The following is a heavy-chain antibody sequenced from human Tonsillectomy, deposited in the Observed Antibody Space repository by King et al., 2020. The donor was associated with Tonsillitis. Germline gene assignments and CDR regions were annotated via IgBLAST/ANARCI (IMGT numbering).Heavy chain of an antibody. V-gene: IGHV3-21*01. CDR3: ARGREDPNELRTNLRRISDY. D-gene: IGHD1-7*01. Sequence: VQLVESGGGLVKPGGSLRLSCAASGFTFSSYSMNWVRQAPGKGLEWVSFISSSSSYIYYADSVKGRFTISRDNAKNSLYLQMNSLRAEDTAVYYCARGREDPNELRTNLRRISDYWGQGTLVTVSS. CDR1: GFTFSSYS. J-gene: IGHJ4*02. CDR2: ISSSSSYI.